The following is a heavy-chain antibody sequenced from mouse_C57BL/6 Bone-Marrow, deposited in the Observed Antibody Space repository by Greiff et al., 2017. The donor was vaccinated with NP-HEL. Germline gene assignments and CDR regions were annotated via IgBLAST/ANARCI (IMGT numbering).Heavy chain of an antibody. J-gene: IGHJ3*01. CDR2: ISNGGGST. D-gene: IGHD1-1*01. CDR1: GFTFSDYY. V-gene: IGHV5-12*01. CDR3: ARLLYYYGSSPWFAY. Sequence: EVMLVESGGGLVQPGGSLKLSCAASGFTFSDYYMYWVRQTPEKRLEWVAYISNGGGSTYYPATVKGRFTISRDNAKNTLYLQMSRLKSEDTAMYYCARLLYYYGSSPWFAYWGQGTLVTVSA.